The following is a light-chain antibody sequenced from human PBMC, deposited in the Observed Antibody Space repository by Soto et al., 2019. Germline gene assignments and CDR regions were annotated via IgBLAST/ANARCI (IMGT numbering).Light chain of an antibody. CDR2: QDS. CDR3: QAWDSSTAFYVV. V-gene: IGLV3-1*01. J-gene: IGLJ2*01. Sequence: SYVLTQPPSVSVSPGQTASITCSGDKLGDKYACWYQQKPGQSPVLVIYQDSKRPSGIPERFSGSNSGNTATLTISGTQAMDEADYYCQAWDSSTAFYVVFGGGTKLTAL. CDR1: KLGDKY.